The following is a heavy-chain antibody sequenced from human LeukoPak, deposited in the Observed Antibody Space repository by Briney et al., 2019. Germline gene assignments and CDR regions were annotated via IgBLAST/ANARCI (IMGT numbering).Heavy chain of an antibody. CDR2: IYYSGST. Sequence: SETLSLTCTVPGGSISSSSYYWGWLRQPPGKGLEWIGSIYYSGSTYYSPSLKSRVTISVDTSKNQFSLKLSSVTAADTAVYYCASGGSSGRFDYWGQGTLVTVSS. J-gene: IGHJ4*02. V-gene: IGHV4-39*01. D-gene: IGHD6-19*01. CDR3: ASGGSSGRFDY. CDR1: GGSISSSSYY.